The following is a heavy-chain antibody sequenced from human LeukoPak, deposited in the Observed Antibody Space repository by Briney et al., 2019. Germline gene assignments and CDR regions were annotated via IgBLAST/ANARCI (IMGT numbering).Heavy chain of an antibody. V-gene: IGHV1-69*13. CDR1: GGTFISYA. Sequence: SVKVSCKASGGTFISYAISWVRQAPGQGLEWMGGIIPIFGTANYAQKFQGRVTITADESTSTAYMELSSLRSEDTAVYYCASGSTTVYYYYGMDVWGQGTTVTVSS. J-gene: IGHJ6*02. D-gene: IGHD2-2*01. CDR3: ASGSTTVYYYYGMDV. CDR2: IIPIFGTA.